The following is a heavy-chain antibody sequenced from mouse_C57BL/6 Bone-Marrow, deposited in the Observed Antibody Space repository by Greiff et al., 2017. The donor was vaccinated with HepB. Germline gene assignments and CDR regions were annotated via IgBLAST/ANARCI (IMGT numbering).Heavy chain of an antibody. Sequence: EVKLQESGPVLARPGASVKMSCKTSGYTFTSYWMHWVKQRPGQGLEWIGAIYPGNSDTSYNQKFKGKAKLTAVTSASTAYMELSSLTNEDSAVYYCTTSPLVVADYWGQGTTLTVSS. D-gene: IGHD1-1*01. CDR1: GYTFTSYW. CDR3: TTSPLVVADY. J-gene: IGHJ2*01. CDR2: IYPGNSDT. V-gene: IGHV1-5*01.